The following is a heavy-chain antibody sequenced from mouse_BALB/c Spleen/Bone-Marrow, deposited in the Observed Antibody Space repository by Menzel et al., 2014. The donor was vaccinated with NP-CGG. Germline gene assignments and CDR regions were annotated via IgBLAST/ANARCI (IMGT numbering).Heavy chain of an antibody. D-gene: IGHD1-2*01. J-gene: IGHJ4*01. Sequence: EVQLVESGAELVKPGASVKLSCTASGLNIKDTYMHWVKQRPEQGLEWIGRIDPANGNTKYDPKFQGKATITTDTSSNTAYLQVSSLTSEDTAVYYCASATTATYYAMDYWGQGTSVTVSS. CDR2: IDPANGNT. CDR3: ASATTATYYAMDY. V-gene: IGHV14-3*02. CDR1: GLNIKDTY.